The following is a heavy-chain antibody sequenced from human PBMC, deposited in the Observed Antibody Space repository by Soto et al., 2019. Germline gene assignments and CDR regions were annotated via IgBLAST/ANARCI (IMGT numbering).Heavy chain of an antibody. Sequence: SETLSLACTVCGDSIRRYYCSGIRQPPGKGLEWIGDINYSGSTNYNPSLKSRVTISLDTSKNQFSLKLSSVTAADTAVYYCARGWYNWNDVWGYYFDYWGQGTLVTVSS. CDR3: ARGWYNWNDVWGYYFDY. CDR1: GDSIRRYY. D-gene: IGHD1-20*01. V-gene: IGHV4-59*12. CDR2: INYSGST. J-gene: IGHJ4*02.